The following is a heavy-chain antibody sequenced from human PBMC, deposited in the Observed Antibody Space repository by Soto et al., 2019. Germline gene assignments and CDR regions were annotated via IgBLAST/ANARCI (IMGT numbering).Heavy chain of an antibody. D-gene: IGHD2-21*02. V-gene: IGHV1-69*13. CDR3: ARVRPCGGDCYSWFDP. Sequence: ASVKVSCKASAGTFSSYAISWVRQAPGQGLEWMGGIIPIFGTANYAQKFQGRVTITADESTSTAYMELSSLRSEDTAVYYCARVRPCGGDCYSWFDPWGQGTLVTVSS. CDR1: AGTFSSYA. J-gene: IGHJ5*02. CDR2: IIPIFGTA.